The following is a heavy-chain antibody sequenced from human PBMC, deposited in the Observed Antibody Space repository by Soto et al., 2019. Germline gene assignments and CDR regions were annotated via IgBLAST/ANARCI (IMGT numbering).Heavy chain of an antibody. CDR1: GFGVSNNY. J-gene: IGHJ6*02. V-gene: IGHV3-66*01. CDR3: ARGGGSYGYLDYCYYGMHV. D-gene: IGHD3-16*01. CDR2: INSGDNT. Sequence: EVQLVESGGGLVQPGGSLRLSCAASGFGVSNNYMSWVRQAPGKGLEWVSAINSGDNTYYAESVKVRFTISGDKSKNTVSLQLDSVVGEDTAVYYCARGGGSYGYLDYCYYGMHVWGQATTVTVSS.